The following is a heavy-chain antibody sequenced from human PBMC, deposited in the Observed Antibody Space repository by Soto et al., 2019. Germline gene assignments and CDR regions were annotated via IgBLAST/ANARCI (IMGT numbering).Heavy chain of an antibody. V-gene: IGHV3-23*01. D-gene: IGHD2-2*01. CDR3: AKAQVVPAAMPWGTLDY. J-gene: IGHJ4*02. Sequence: EVQLLESGGGLVQPGGSLRLSCAASGFTFSSYAMSWVRQAPGKGLEWVSAISGSGGSTYYADSVKGRFTISRDNSKTTLYLQMNSLRAEDTAVYYCAKAQVVPAAMPWGTLDYWGQGTLVTVSS. CDR1: GFTFSSYA. CDR2: ISGSGGST.